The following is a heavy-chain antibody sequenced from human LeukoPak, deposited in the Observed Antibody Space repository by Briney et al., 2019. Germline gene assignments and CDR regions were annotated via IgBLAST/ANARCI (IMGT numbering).Heavy chain of an antibody. Sequence: ESGPTLVKPTQTLTLTCTFSGFSLTTSGMGVGWIRQPPGKALEWVALIYWNEDKRYSPSLNNRLTITKDTSKNQVVLTMTNMDPGDTATYYCAHRQLSHDFYSVMQSWGQGTLVTVSS. J-gene: IGHJ1*01. V-gene: IGHV2-5*01. CDR2: IYWNEDK. CDR3: AHRQLSHDFYSVMQS. CDR1: GFSLTTSGMG. D-gene: IGHD3-3*01.